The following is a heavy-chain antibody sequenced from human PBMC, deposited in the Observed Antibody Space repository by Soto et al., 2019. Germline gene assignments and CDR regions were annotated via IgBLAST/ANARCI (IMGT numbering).Heavy chain of an antibody. Sequence: TLSLTCTVSGGSISSYYWSWIRQPPGKGLEWIGYIYYSGSTNYNPSLKSRVTISVDTSKNQFSLKLSSVTAADTAVYYCARDGHYYYMDVWGKGTTVTVSS. CDR1: GGSISSYY. J-gene: IGHJ6*03. CDR3: ARDGHYYYMDV. CDR2: IYYSGST. V-gene: IGHV4-59*01.